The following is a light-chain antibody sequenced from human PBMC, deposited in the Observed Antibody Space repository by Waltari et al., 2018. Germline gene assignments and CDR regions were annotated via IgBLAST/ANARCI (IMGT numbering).Light chain of an antibody. J-gene: IGKJ3*01. CDR3: QQYNSYPRT. Sequence: DIKMTQSQSSLSASVGDRITITCRASQGIRNDLAWFQQKPGKAPKPLIYAASSLQSGVPSKFSGSGFGTDFTLTISSLQPEDFATYYCQQYNSYPRTFGPGTKVDIK. V-gene: IGKV1-16*02. CDR2: AAS. CDR1: QGIRND.